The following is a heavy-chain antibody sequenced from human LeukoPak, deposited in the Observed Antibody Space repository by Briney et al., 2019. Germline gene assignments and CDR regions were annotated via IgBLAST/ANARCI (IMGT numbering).Heavy chain of an antibody. Sequence: SETLSLTCSVSGGSISNYYWSWIRQPPGKQPAWIGYIYSSGSTNYNPSLKSRVTISVDTSKHQFSLRLTSVTAADTAVYYCARHSIVATSHFDFWSQGTLVTVSS. CDR3: ARHSIVATSHFDF. D-gene: IGHD5-12*01. J-gene: IGHJ4*02. CDR1: GGSISNYY. CDR2: IYSSGST. V-gene: IGHV4-59*08.